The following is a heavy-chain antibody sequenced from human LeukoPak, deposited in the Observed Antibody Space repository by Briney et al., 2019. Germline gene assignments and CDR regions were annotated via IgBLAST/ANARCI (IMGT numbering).Heavy chain of an antibody. CDR1: GFTFSSYA. J-gene: IGHJ4*02. CDR3: AKDGGTYYYDSSGYYDY. D-gene: IGHD3-22*01. Sequence: PGGSLRLSCAASGFTFSSYAMSCVRQAPGKGLEWVSAISSSGGSTYYADSVKGRFTISRDNSKNTLYLQMNSLRAEDTAVYYCAKDGGTYYYDSSGYYDYWGQGTLVTVSS. CDR2: ISSSGGST. V-gene: IGHV3-23*01.